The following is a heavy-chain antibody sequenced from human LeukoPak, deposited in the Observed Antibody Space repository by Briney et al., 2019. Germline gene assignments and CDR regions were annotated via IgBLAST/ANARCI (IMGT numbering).Heavy chain of an antibody. V-gene: IGHV4-4*07. J-gene: IGHJ5*02. Sequence: SETLSLTCTVSGVSISSYYWSWIRQAAGKGLEWIGRIYTSGSTNYNPSLKSRVTMSVDTSKNQFSLKPSSVTAADTAVYYCARARIAVTGTGVNLDWFDPWGQGTLVTVSS. D-gene: IGHD6-19*01. CDR3: ARARIAVTGTGVNLDWFDP. CDR2: IYTSGST. CDR1: GVSISSYY.